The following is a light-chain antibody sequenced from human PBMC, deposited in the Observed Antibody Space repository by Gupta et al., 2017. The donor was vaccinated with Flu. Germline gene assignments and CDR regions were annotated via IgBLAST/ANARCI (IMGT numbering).Light chain of an antibody. CDR1: QSVSNNY. Sequence: EIVLTQSPGTLSLSPGEGATLSCRASQSVSNNYLAWYQQRPGQAPRLLIFGASNRAPGIPERFSGRGSGTDFTLTITRLEPEDSAVYFCQQHVGSPLLTFGGGTKLEIK. J-gene: IGKJ4*01. CDR3: QQHVGSPLLT. V-gene: IGKV3-20*01. CDR2: GAS.